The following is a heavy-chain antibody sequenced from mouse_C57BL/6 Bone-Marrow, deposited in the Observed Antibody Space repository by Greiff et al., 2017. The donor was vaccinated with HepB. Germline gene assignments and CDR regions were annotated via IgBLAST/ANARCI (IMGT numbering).Heavy chain of an antibody. CDR2: IYPSSGNT. V-gene: IGHV1-81*01. D-gene: IGHD3-1*01. Sequence: QVQLQQSGAELARPGASVKLSCKASGYTFTSYGISWVKQRTGQGLEWIGEIYPSSGNTYYNEKFKGKATLTADKSSSTAYMELRSLTSEDSAVYFCAREDGLPRFAYWGQGTLVTVSA. J-gene: IGHJ3*01. CDR3: AREDGLPRFAY. CDR1: GYTFTSYG.